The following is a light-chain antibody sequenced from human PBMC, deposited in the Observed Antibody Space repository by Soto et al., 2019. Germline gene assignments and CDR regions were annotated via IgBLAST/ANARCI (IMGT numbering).Light chain of an antibody. V-gene: IGLV2-14*01. CDR1: SSDVGGYHY. Sequence: QSALTQPASVSGAPGQAITISCTGTSSDVGGYHYVSWYQQHPGKAPKLMIYDVSNRPSGVSNRFSGSKSGNTASLTISWLQADDEADYYYSSYTRSSVDVFGTGTKLTVL. J-gene: IGLJ1*01. CDR2: DVS. CDR3: SSYTRSSVDV.